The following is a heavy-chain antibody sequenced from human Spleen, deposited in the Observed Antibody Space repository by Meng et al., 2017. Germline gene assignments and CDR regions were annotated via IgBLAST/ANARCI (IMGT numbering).Heavy chain of an antibody. CDR1: GFTVSSNY. V-gene: IGHV3-53*04. CDR3: ARAISMVRGNDDFDI. D-gene: IGHD3-10*01. Sequence: GESLKISCAASGFTVSSNYMSWVRQAPGKGLEWVSVIYSGGSTYYADSVKGRFTISRHNSKNTLYLQMNSLRAEDTAVYYCARAISMVRGNDDFDIWGQGTMVTVSS. CDR2: IYSGGST. J-gene: IGHJ3*02.